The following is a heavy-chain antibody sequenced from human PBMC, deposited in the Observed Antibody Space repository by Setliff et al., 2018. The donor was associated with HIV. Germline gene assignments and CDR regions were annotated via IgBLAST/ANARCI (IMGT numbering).Heavy chain of an antibody. CDR1: LGSISSSYSHY. D-gene: IGHD1-1*01. CDR2: IFHTGYS. Sequence: ASETLSLTCTVSLGSISSSYSHYWAWIRQPPGKGLEWIGHIFHTGYSIYSPSLKSRVTMSVDTSKNEFSLKMTSVIAADAAVYFCARLAATYGNHRFDYWGQGVPVTVSS. V-gene: IGHV4-39*01. CDR3: ARLAATYGNHRFDY. J-gene: IGHJ4*02.